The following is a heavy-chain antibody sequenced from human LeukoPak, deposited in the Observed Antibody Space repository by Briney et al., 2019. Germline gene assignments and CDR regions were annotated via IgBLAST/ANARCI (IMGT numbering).Heavy chain of an antibody. CDR2: INSDGSST. J-gene: IGHJ4*02. Sequence: AGGSLRLSCAASGFTFSSYWMHWVRQAPGKGLVWVSRINSDGSSTSYADSVKGGFTISRDNAKNTLYLQMNSLRAEDTAVYYCTILGRYCSGGSCHDYWGQGTLVTVSS. CDR3: TILGRYCSGGSCHDY. V-gene: IGHV3-74*01. D-gene: IGHD2-15*01. CDR1: GFTFSSYW.